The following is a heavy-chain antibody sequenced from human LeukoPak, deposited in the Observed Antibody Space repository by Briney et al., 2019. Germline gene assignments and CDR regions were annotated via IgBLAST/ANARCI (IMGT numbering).Heavy chain of an antibody. J-gene: IGHJ4*02. D-gene: IGHD2-15*01. CDR3: AKVREVDIVVVVAARYYYFDY. V-gene: IGHV3-23*01. Sequence: GGSLRLSCAASGFTFSSYAMSWVRQAPGKGQEWVSAISGSGGSTYYADSVKGRFTISRDNSKNTLYLQMNSLRAEDTAVYYCAKVREVDIVVVVAARYYYFDYWGQGTLVTVSS. CDR2: ISGSGGST. CDR1: GFTFSSYA.